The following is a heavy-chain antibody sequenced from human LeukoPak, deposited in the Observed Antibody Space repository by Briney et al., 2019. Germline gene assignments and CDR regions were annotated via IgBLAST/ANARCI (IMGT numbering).Heavy chain of an antibody. D-gene: IGHD3-9*01. CDR2: IYYSGST. V-gene: IGHV4-39*07. CDR1: GGSISSNSYY. CDR3: AREVGAGYPYDAFDI. J-gene: IGHJ3*02. Sequence: PSETLSLTCTVSGGSISSNSYYWGWIRQPPGKGLEWIGSIYYSGSTYYNPSLKSRVTISVDTSKNQFSLKLSSVTAADTAVYYCAREVGAGYPYDAFDIWGQGAMVTVSS.